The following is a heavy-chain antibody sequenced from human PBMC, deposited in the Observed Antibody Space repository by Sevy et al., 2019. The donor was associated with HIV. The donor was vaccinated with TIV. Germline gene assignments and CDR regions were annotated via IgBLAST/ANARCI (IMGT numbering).Heavy chain of an antibody. V-gene: IGHV3-15*01. J-gene: IGHJ4*02. D-gene: IGHD3-10*01. Sequence: GSLRLSCAASGFTFSNAWMSWVRQAPGKGLEWVGRIKSKTDGGTIDYAEPVKGRFSISRDDSKNTLYLQMNSLKIEDTAVYYCASRHYYGSGSYPDSWGQGILVTVSS. CDR3: ASRHYYGSGSYPDS. CDR2: IKSKTDGGTI. CDR1: GFTFSNAW.